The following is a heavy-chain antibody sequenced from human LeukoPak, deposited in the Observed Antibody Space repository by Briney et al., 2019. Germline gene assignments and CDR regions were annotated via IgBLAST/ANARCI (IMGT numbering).Heavy chain of an antibody. CDR3: ARDFCGGDCRSY. CDR2: INPSGGST. CDR1: GYTFTSDY. Sequence: ASVKVSCKASGYTFTSDYMHWVRQAPGQGLEWMGIINPSGGSTSYAQKFQGRVTMTRDTSTSTVYTELSSLRSEDTAVYYCARDFCGGDCRSYWGQGTLVTVSS. V-gene: IGHV1-46*01. D-gene: IGHD2-21*02. J-gene: IGHJ4*02.